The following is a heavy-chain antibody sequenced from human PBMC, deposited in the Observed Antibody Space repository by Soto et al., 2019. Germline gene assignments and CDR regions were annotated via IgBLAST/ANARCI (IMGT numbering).Heavy chain of an antibody. CDR1: GFSLRTSGIC. J-gene: IGHJ3*02. D-gene: IGHD3-22*01. Sequence: SGPTLVNPTPTLTLTCTFSGFSLRTSGICVSCIRQHPGKALEWLALIDWDDDKYYSTSLKTRLTISKDTSKNQVVLTMTNMDPVDTATYYCARIPYYYDSSGYYYGAFDIWGQGTMVTVSS. V-gene: IGHV2-70*01. CDR3: ARIPYYYDSSGYYYGAFDI. CDR2: IDWDDDK.